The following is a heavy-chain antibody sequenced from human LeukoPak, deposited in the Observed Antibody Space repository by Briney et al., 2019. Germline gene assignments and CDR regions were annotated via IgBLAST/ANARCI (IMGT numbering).Heavy chain of an antibody. CDR2: IKQDGSEK. J-gene: IGHJ3*02. V-gene: IGHV3-7*01. CDR1: GFTFSSYW. CDR3: ARDHRDDFWRGRGDAFDI. D-gene: IGHD3-3*01. Sequence: GGSLRLACAASGFTFSSYWMSWVRQAPGKGLEWVANIKQDGSEKYYVDSVKGRFTISRDNAKNSLYLQMNSLRAEDTAVYYCARDHRDDFWRGRGDAFDIWGQGTMVTVSS.